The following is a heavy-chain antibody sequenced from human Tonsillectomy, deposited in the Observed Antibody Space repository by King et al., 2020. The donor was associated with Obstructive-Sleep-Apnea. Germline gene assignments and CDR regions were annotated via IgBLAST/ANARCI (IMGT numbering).Heavy chain of an antibody. Sequence: QLVQSGAEVKKPWASVKVSCKASRYTFTGYFIHLGRQAPGHGHEWMGWINPHSGGTNFAQKFPGAVTMNRDTSISTAYMELSRRRSDDTAVFYCATVAVGTATYYFDYWGQGTLVTVSS. CDR3: ATVAVGTATYYFDY. CDR2: INPHSGGT. CDR1: RYTFTGYF. V-gene: IGHV1-2*02. J-gene: IGHJ4*02. D-gene: IGHD4-17*01.